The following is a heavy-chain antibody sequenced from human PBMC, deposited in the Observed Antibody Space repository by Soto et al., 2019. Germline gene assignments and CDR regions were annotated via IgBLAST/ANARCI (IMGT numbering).Heavy chain of an antibody. CDR3: AHCLAGYDFWSGYYISLFDY. D-gene: IGHD3-3*01. J-gene: IGHJ4*02. V-gene: IGHV2-5*01. CDR2: IYWNDDK. CDR1: GFSLSTSGVG. Sequence: QITLKESGPTLVKPTQTLTLTCTFSGFSLSTSGVGVGWIRQPPGKALEWLALIYWNDDKRYSPSLKSRLTITKDTSKNQVVLTMTNMDPVDTATYYCAHCLAGYDFWSGYYISLFDYWGQGTLVTVSS.